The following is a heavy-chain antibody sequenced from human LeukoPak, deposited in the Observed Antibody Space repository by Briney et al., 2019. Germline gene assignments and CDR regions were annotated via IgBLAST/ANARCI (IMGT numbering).Heavy chain of an antibody. Sequence: ASVKVSCTASGYTFTSYGISWVRQAPGQGLEWMGWISAYNGNTNYVQKLQGRVTMTTDTSTSTAYMELRSLRSDDTAVYYCARDNRRYCSSTSCYLYYWGQGTLVTVSS. CDR3: ARDNRRYCSSTSCYLYY. D-gene: IGHD2-2*01. CDR2: ISAYNGNT. V-gene: IGHV1-18*01. J-gene: IGHJ4*02. CDR1: GYTFTSYG.